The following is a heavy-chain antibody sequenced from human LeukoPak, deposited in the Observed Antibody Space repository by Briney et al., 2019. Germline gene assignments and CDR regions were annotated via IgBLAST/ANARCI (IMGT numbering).Heavy chain of an antibody. CDR2: IRYDGSNK. CDR1: GFTFSSYG. D-gene: IGHD3-10*01. CDR3: ASPLSGFGDPAGYYFDY. Sequence: GGSLRLSCAASGFTFSSYGMHWVRQAPGKGLEWVAFIRYDGSNKYYADSVKGRFTISRDNSKNTLYLQMNSLRAEDTAVYYCASPLSGFGDPAGYYFDYWGQGTLVTVSS. V-gene: IGHV3-30*02. J-gene: IGHJ4*02.